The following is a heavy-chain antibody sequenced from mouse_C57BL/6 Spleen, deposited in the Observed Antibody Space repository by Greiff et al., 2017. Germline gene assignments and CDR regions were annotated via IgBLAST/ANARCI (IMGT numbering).Heavy chain of an antibody. CDR1: GYTFTSYW. Sequence: VQLQQPGAELVRPGSSVKLSCKASGYTFTSYWMHWVKQRPIQGLEWIGNIDPSDSETHSNQKFKDKATLTVDKSSSTAYMQLSSLTSEDSAVYYCARGEVYDGYLDYWGQGTTLTVSS. V-gene: IGHV1-52*01. D-gene: IGHD2-3*01. J-gene: IGHJ2*01. CDR2: IDPSDSET. CDR3: ARGEVYDGYLDY.